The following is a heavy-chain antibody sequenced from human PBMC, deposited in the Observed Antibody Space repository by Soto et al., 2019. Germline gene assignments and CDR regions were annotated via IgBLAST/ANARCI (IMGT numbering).Heavy chain of an antibody. Sequence: GGSLRLSCAASGFTFSSYGMHWVRQAPGKGLEWVAVIWYDGSNKYYTDSVKGRFTISRDNSKNTVSLQMDSLRAEDTAVYYCGRGSGYSYGTIDYWGQGTLVTVSS. J-gene: IGHJ4*02. CDR2: IWYDGSNK. V-gene: IGHV3-33*01. CDR1: GFTFSSYG. CDR3: GRGSGYSYGTIDY. D-gene: IGHD5-18*01.